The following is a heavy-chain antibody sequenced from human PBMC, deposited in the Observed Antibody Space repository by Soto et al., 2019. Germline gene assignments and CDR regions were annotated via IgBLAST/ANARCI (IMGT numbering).Heavy chain of an antibody. V-gene: IGHV3-23*01. CDR2: ISGSGGST. J-gene: IGHJ4*02. CDR1: GFTFSSYA. Sequence: EVQLLESGGGLVQPGGSLRLSCAASGFTFSSYAMSWVRQAPGKGLEWVSAISGSGGSTYYADSVKGRFTISRDNSKNTLYLQMNSLRAEDTAVYYCAKEGCSGGSCYSYFDYWGQGTLVTVSS. CDR3: AKEGCSGGSCYSYFDY. D-gene: IGHD2-15*01.